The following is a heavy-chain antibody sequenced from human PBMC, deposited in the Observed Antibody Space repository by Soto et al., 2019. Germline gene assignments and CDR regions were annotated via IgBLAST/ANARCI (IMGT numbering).Heavy chain of an antibody. V-gene: IGHV1-69*01. CDR3: ARDWDMTTVTTGSYYYGMDV. Sequence: QVQLVQSGAEVKKPGSSVKVSCKASGGTFSSYAISWVRQAPGQGLEWMGGIIPIFGTANYAQKFQGRVTMTADESTSTAYIELSSLRSEDTAVYYCARDWDMTTVTTGSYYYGMDVWGQGTTVTVSS. D-gene: IGHD4-17*01. J-gene: IGHJ6*02. CDR2: IIPIFGTA. CDR1: GGTFSSYA.